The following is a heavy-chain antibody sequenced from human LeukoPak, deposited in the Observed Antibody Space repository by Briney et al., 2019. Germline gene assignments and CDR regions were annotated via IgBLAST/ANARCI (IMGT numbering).Heavy chain of an antibody. CDR1: GGSISSSSYY. CDR2: IYYSGST. J-gene: IGHJ4*02. CDR3: ARLRVAVIDY. V-gene: IGHV4-39*01. D-gene: IGHD6-19*01. Sequence: PSETLSLTCTVSGGSISSSSYYWAWIRQPPGKGLEWIGSIYYSGSTYYNPSLKSRVTISVDTSKNQFSLKLSSVTAADTAVYYCARLRVAVIDYWGQGTLVTVSS.